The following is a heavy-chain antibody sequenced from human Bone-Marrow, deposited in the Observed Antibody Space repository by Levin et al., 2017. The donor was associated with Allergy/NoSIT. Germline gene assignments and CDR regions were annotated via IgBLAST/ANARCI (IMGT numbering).Heavy chain of an antibody. V-gene: IGHV3-21*01. CDR3: ARDRSSSAYFRDDAFDV. CDR2: ISGPSSEI. Sequence: GESLKISCAGSGFNFKTYSMNWVRQAPGKGLQWVASISGPSSEIFYADSAKGRFANSRDNAKNSVFLEMNRLRAEDTAVYYCARDRSSSAYFRDDAFDVWGQGTMVSVSA. J-gene: IGHJ3*01. CDR1: GFNFKTYS. D-gene: IGHD3-22*01.